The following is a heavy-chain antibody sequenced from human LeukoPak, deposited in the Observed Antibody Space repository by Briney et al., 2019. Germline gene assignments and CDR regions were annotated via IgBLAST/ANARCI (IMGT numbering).Heavy chain of an antibody. J-gene: IGHJ6*03. CDR3: ARVAAGTLYYYYYMDV. V-gene: IGHV4-59*01. D-gene: IGHD6-13*01. CDR2: IYYSGST. CDR1: GGSISSYY. Sequence: SETLSLTCTVSGGSISSYYWSWIRQPPGKGLEWIGYIYYSGSTNYNPSLKSRVTISVDTSKNQFSLKLSSVTAADTAVYYCARVAAGTLYYYYYMDVWGKGTTVIVSS.